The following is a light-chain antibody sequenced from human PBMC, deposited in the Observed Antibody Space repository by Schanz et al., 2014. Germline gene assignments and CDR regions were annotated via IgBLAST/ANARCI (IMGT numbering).Light chain of an antibody. V-gene: IGKV3-20*01. CDR3: QQYGDSPLT. CDR1: QSVSSY. J-gene: IGKJ4*01. Sequence: EIVLTQSPATLSLSPGERATLSCRASQSVSSYLAWYQQKPGQAPRLLIYGASSRATGIPDRFSGSGSGTDFTLTISRLEPEDFAVYYCQQYGDSPLTFGGGTKVEIK. CDR2: GAS.